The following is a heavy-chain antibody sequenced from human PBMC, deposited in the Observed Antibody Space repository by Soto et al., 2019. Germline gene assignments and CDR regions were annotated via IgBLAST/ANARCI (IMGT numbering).Heavy chain of an antibody. D-gene: IGHD4-17*01. CDR2: SRSRADDYAT. CDR1: GFTFSGSA. Sequence: EVQLVESGGGLVQPGGALKLSCAASGFTFSGSAIHWVRQSSGKGLEWVGRSRSRADDYATAYAASVKGRFTISRDDSQNTAYLQMNSLKTEDTAVYYCTRWDSTVTILAYYYGMDVWGRGTTVTVSS. J-gene: IGHJ6*02. CDR3: TRWDSTVTILAYYYGMDV. V-gene: IGHV3-73*01.